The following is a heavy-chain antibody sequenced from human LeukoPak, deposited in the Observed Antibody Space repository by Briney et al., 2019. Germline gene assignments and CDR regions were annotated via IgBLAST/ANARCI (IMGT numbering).Heavy chain of an antibody. CDR1: GFTFSSYD. CDR2: IRYDGSNK. Sequence: GGSLRLSCAASGFTFSSYDMHWVRQAPGKGLEWVAFIRYDGSNKYYADSVTGRFTISRDISKSTLYLQMNSLRAEDTAVYYCAKDGRYFDWLLVDDAFDIWGQGTMVTVSS. D-gene: IGHD3-9*01. J-gene: IGHJ3*02. V-gene: IGHV3-30*02. CDR3: AKDGRYFDWLLVDDAFDI.